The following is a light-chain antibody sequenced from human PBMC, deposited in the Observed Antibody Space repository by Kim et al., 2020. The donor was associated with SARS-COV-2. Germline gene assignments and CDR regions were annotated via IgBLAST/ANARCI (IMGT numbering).Light chain of an antibody. CDR3: QQYNNWST. CDR2: GAS. J-gene: IGKJ1*01. Sequence: EIVMTQSPATLSVSPGERATLSCRASQSVSSNLAWYQQKPGQAPRLLIYGASTRATGIPARFSGSGSGTEFTLTISSLQSADFAVYYCQQYNNWSTFVQGTKVDIK. V-gene: IGKV3-15*01. CDR1: QSVSSN.